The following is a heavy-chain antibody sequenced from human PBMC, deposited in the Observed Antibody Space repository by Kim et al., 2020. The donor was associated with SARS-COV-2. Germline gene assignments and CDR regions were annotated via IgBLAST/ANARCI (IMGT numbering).Heavy chain of an antibody. CDR3: ARGGYCSSTSCYFYYYALDV. Sequence: GGSLRLSCAASGFAFDTHSMNWVRQAPGKGLEWVSSIGGSTNYIYYADSVKGRFTISRDNAKNSLYLQMSSLRAEDTAVYYCARGGYCSSTSCYFYYYALDVWGQGTTVTVSS. D-gene: IGHD2-2*01. CDR1: GFAFDTHS. J-gene: IGHJ6*02. CDR2: IGGSTNYI. V-gene: IGHV3-21*01.